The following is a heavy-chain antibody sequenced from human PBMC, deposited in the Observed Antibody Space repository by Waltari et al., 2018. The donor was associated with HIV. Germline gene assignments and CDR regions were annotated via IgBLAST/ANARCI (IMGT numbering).Heavy chain of an antibody. V-gene: IGHV3-33*01. Sequence: EKLVESGGAVVQPGGSLRLSCVASGFEFNTYNVHWVRQAPGKGLEWMAVVWFDENNKNYAESLKGRLAISRNNAKKTLYLQMNRLRVDDTAVYYCARGTGPLSPLDLWGQGTSVTVSS. CDR1: GFEFNTYN. CDR2: VWFDENNK. J-gene: IGHJ3*01. CDR3: ARGTGPLSPLDL.